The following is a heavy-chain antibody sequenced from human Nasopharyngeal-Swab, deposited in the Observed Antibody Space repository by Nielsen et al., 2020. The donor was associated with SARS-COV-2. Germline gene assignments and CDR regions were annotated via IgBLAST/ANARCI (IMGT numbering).Heavy chain of an antibody. J-gene: IGHJ4*02. V-gene: IGHV1-18*01. CDR1: GYSFRSYG. CDR2: ISISNGDT. D-gene: IGHD5-18*01. CDR3: ARDVEEWLVVPSLSFDH. Sequence: ASVKVSCKASGYSFRSYGINWVRQAPGQGLEWMGWISISNGDTNDAEKFQGRVSMTTDKSTTTALMELTSLRSDDTAVHYCARDVEEWLVVPSLSFDHWGQGTLVTVSS.